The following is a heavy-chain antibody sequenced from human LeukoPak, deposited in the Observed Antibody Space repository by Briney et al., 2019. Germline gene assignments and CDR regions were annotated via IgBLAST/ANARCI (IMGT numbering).Heavy chain of an antibody. Sequence: PGGSLRLSCAASGFTFSSYSMNWVRQAPGKGLEWVSSISSSSSYIYYADSVKGRFTLSRDNAKNSLYLQMNSLRAEDTAVYYCARAGGLALDYWGQGTLVTVSS. CDR3: ARAGGLALDY. V-gene: IGHV3-21*01. D-gene: IGHD6-19*01. J-gene: IGHJ4*02. CDR2: ISSSSSYI. CDR1: GFTFSSYS.